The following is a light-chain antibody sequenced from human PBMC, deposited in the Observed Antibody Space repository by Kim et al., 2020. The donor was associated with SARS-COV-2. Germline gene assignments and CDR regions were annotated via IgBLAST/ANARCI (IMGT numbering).Light chain of an antibody. V-gene: IGKV1-5*03. CDR3: QQYNEYSSWT. CDR1: QSISSW. J-gene: IGKJ1*01. CDR2: KSS. Sequence: SVGDRVTITCRASQSISSWLAWYQQKPGKAPKLLLYKSSTLESGVPSRFSGSGSGTEFTLTISSLQPDDFATYYCQQYNEYSSWTFGRGTKVDIK.